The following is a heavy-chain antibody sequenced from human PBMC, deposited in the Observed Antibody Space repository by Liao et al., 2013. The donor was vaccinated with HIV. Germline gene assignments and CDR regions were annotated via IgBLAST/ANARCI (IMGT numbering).Heavy chain of an antibody. D-gene: IGHD3-16*02. J-gene: IGHJ4*02. Sequence: QVQLQESGPGLVKPSETLSLTCTVSGGSISNYYWSWIRQPPGKGLEWIGYIYYSGSTNYNPSLKSRVTISVDTSKNQFSLKLSSVTAADTAVYYCARVGGRYSPPAYWGQGTLGHRLL. V-gene: IGHV4-59*01. CDR1: GGSISNYY. CDR2: IYYSGST. CDR3: ARVGGRYSPPAY.